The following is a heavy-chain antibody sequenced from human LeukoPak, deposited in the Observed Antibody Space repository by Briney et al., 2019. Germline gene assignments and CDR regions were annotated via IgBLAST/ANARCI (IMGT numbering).Heavy chain of an antibody. J-gene: IGHJ6*02. CDR1: GFTFSSYA. CDR3: AKDKTVYCSGGSCSGMDV. CDR2: ISGSGGST. Sequence: GGSLRLSCAASGFTFSSYAMSWVRQAPGKGLEWVSAISGSGGSTYYADSVKGRFTISRDNSKNTLYLQMNSLRAEDTAVYYCAKDKTVYCSGGSCSGMDVWGQGTTVTVSS. V-gene: IGHV3-23*01. D-gene: IGHD2-15*01.